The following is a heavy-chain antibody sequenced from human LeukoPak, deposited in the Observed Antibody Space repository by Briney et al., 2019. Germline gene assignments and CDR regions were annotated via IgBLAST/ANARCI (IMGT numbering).Heavy chain of an antibody. J-gene: IGHJ4*02. Sequence: GGSLRLSCAASGFTFDDYAMHWVRQAPGKGLEWVSGISWNSGSIGYADSVKGRFTISRDNAKNSLYLQMNSLRAEDTALYSCAKGGYCSSASCYYFDYWGQGTLVTVSS. D-gene: IGHD2-2*01. V-gene: IGHV3-9*01. CDR2: ISWNSGSI. CDR1: GFTFDDYA. CDR3: AKGGYCSSASCYYFDY.